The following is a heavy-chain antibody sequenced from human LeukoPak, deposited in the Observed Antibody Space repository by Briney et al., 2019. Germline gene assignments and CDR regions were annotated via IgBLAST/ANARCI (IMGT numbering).Heavy chain of an antibody. D-gene: IGHD6-19*01. V-gene: IGHV4-39*01. CDR3: ARLGRAVAMDY. CDR2: IYYSGST. J-gene: IGHJ4*02. Sequence: SETLSLTCTVSGGSISSSSYYWGWIRQPPGKGLEWIGSIYYSGSTYYNPSLKSRVTISVDTSKNQFSLKLSSVTAADTAVYYCARLGRAVAMDYWGQGTLAPVPS. CDR1: GGSISSSSYY.